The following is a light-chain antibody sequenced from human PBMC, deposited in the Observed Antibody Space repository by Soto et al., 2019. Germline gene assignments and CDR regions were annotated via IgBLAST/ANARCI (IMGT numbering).Light chain of an antibody. V-gene: IGLV2-14*01. J-gene: IGLJ2*01. CDR1: SSDVGGYNY. CDR2: EVS. Sequence: QSALTQPASVSGSPGQSTTISCTGTSSDVGGYNYVSWYQQHPGNAPKLMIYEVSNRPSGVSNRFSGSKSGNTASLTISGLQAEDEADYYCSSYTSSSTPVFGGGTKVTVL. CDR3: SSYTSSSTPV.